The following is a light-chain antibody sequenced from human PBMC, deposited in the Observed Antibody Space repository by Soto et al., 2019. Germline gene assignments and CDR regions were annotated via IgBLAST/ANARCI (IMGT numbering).Light chain of an antibody. CDR2: NAD. Sequence: DIQITRSPSTLSGSVGDRVTITCRASQDINRWLAWYQQKPGKAPKILIYNADTLESGVPSRFSGSGYGTEFILTISSLQPDDFATYYCQQFSLYWAFGQGTKVDI. J-gene: IGKJ1*01. V-gene: IGKV1-5*01. CDR1: QDINRW. CDR3: QQFSLYWA.